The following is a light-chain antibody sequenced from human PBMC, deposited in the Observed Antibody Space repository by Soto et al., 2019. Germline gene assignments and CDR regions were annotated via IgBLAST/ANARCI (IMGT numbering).Light chain of an antibody. CDR2: EAS. V-gene: IGKV3-20*01. CDR1: ESVSSTY. J-gene: IGKJ1*01. CDR3: QHYDSLRWT. Sequence: EIELTQSPGTLSLSPGERATLSCRASESVSSTYLTWYQQKPGQAPRLLISEASRRATGIPDRFSGSGSGTDFSLTIRRLEPEDFAVYYCQHYDSLRWTFGLGTKVDIK.